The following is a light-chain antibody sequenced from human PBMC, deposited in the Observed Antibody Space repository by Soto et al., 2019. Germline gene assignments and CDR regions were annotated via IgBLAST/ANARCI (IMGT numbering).Light chain of an antibody. J-gene: IGKJ4*01. CDR3: QHYYDLPLT. V-gene: IGKV1-33*01. CDR1: QGISYR. Sequence: DIHMTQSPSSLSASVGDRVTFTCQASQGISYRLNWYQQKPGKAPNLLICDASNLETGVPSRFSGSGSGTDFTLTIRGLQPEDLETYYFQHYYDLPLTFGGGTRVEIK. CDR2: DAS.